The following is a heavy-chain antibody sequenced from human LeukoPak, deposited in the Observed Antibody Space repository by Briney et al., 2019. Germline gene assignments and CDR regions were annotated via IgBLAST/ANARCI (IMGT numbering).Heavy chain of an antibody. V-gene: IGHV4-59*01. J-gene: IGHJ4*02. D-gene: IGHD1-26*01. Sequence: KPSETLSLTCTVSGVSISSYFWSGIRQPPGKGLEGIGYIYYSGSTNYNPSLKSRVTISVDTSKNQFSLKLTSVTAADTAVYYCARGEKSLYYFDYWGQGTLVTVSS. CDR3: ARGEKSLYYFDY. CDR2: IYYSGST. CDR1: GVSISSYF.